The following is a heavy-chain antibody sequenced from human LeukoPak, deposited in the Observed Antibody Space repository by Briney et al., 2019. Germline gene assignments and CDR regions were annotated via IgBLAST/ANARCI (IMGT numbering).Heavy chain of an antibody. Sequence: GGSLRLSCAASGFTFSSYAMSWVRQAPGKGLEWVSAISGSGGSTYYADSVKGRFTISRDNSKNTLYLQMNSLRAEDTAVYYCAKDAYSGYEVRPLGAFGVWGQGTMVTVSS. V-gene: IGHV3-23*01. CDR1: GFTFSSYA. CDR2: ISGSGGST. CDR3: AKDAYSGYEVRPLGAFGV. J-gene: IGHJ3*01. D-gene: IGHD5-12*01.